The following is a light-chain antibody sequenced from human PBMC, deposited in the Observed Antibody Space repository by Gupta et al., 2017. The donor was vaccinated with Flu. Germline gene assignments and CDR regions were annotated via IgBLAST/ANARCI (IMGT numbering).Light chain of an antibody. Sequence: QLVLPPSPSASASLGASVKLTCTLSSGHSSYAIAWHQQQPEKGPRYLMKLNSDGSHSKGDGIPDRFSGSSAGAERYLTISSLQAEDEADYYCQTWGTGFWVFGGGTKLTVL. CDR3: QTWGTGFWV. J-gene: IGLJ3*02. V-gene: IGLV4-69*01. CDR1: SGHSSYA. CDR2: LNSDGSH.